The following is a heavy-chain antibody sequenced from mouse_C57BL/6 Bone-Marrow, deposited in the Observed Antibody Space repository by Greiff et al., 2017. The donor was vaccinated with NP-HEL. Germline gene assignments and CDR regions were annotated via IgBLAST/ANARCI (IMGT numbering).Heavy chain of an antibody. D-gene: IGHD1-1*01. J-gene: IGHJ3*01. Sequence: EVQLQQSVAELVRPGASVKLSCTASGFNIKDYYMHWVKQRTEQGLEWIGRIDPEDGETKYAPKFQGQATITADTSSNTAYLQLSSLTSEDTAVYYCAPYYYGSSPFAYWGQGTLVTVSA. CDR1: GFNIKDYY. CDR3: APYYYGSSPFAY. CDR2: IDPEDGET. V-gene: IGHV14-2*01.